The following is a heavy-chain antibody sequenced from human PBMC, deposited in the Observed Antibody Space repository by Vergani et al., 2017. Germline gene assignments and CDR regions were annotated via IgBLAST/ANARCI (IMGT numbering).Heavy chain of an antibody. CDR1: GESIRSGSHY. Sequence: QVQLQESGPGLLKPSQTLSLTCTVSGESIRSGSHYWSWIRQPAGKGPEWIGHIHTGGSTDLNPSFKSRISISVDTSKSQFSLKLSSGTAADTAVYYCARDRDIVVVPAAQYHYYYYGMDGCGEATTVTVSS. V-gene: IGHV4-61*02. CDR3: ARDRDIVVVPAAQYHYYYYGMDG. J-gene: IGHJ6*04. CDR2: IHTGGST. D-gene: IGHD2-2*01.